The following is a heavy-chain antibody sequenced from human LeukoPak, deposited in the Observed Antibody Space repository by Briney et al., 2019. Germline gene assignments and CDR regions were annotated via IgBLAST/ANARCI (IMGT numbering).Heavy chain of an antibody. CDR1: GFTFSSYA. CDR2: ISGSGGST. D-gene: IGHD3-22*01. Sequence: GGSLRLSCAASGFTFSSYAMSWVRQAPGKGLEWVSSISGSGGSTYYADSVKGRFTISRDNSKNTLYLKMNSMRAEDTAVYYCAKDRSTMIVVVIMGYWGQGTLVTVSS. V-gene: IGHV3-23*01. CDR3: AKDRSTMIVVVIMGY. J-gene: IGHJ4*02.